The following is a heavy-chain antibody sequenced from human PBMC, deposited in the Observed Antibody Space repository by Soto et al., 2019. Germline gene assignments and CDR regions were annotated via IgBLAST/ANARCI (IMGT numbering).Heavy chain of an antibody. Sequence: GESLKISCKGAGYSFTSYWISWVRQMPGKGLEWMGRIDPSDSYTNYSPSFQGHVTISADKSISTAYLQWSSLKASDTAMYYCAIITGIAVAGTIYYYGMDVWGQGTTVTVS. V-gene: IGHV5-10-1*01. CDR2: IDPSDSYT. D-gene: IGHD6-19*01. CDR1: GYSFTSYW. CDR3: AIITGIAVAGTIYYYGMDV. J-gene: IGHJ6*02.